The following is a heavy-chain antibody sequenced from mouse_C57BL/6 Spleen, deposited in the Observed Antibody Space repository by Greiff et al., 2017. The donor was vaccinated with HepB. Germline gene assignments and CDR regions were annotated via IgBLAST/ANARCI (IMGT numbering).Heavy chain of an antibody. V-gene: IGHV5-17*01. J-gene: IGHJ3*01. CDR1: GFTFSDYG. D-gene: IGHD1-1*01. CDR3: ARDYYGSKGAY. CDR2: ISSGSSTI. Sequence: EVQLQQSGGGLVKPGGSLKLSCAASGFTFSDYGMHWVRQAPEKGLEWVAYISSGSSTIYYADTVKGRFTISRDNAKNTLFLQMTSLRSEDTAMYYCARDYYGSKGAYWGQGTLVTVSA.